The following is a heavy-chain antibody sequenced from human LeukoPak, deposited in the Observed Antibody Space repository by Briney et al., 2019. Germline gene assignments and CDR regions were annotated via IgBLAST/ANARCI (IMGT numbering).Heavy chain of an antibody. CDR1: GFTLSSHA. CDR2: ISGSGSTI. D-gene: IGHD1-1*01. V-gene: IGHV3-23*01. Sequence: PGGSLRLSCAASGFTLSSHAMTWVRQAPRKGLEWVSSISGSGSTIYYADPVKGRFTISRDNSKNTLYLQMNSLRAEDTAIYYCAKDMAEYNSNWNPLDSWGQGTLVTVSS. J-gene: IGHJ4*02. CDR3: AKDMAEYNSNWNPLDS.